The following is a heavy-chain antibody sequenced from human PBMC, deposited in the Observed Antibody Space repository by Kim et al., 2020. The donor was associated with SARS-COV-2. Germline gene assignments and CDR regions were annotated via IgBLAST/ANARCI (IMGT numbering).Heavy chain of an antibody. V-gene: IGHV4-39*01. Sequence: SETLSLTCTVSGGSISSSSYYWGWIRQPPGKGLEWIGSIYYSGSTYYNPSLKSRVTISVDTSKNQFSLKLSSVTAADTSVYYCATYQGGYDFWSGYPNYYYYGMDVWGQGTTVTVSS. CDR2: IYYSGST. J-gene: IGHJ6*02. CDR3: ATYQGGYDFWSGYPNYYYYGMDV. D-gene: IGHD3-3*01. CDR1: GGSISSSSYY.